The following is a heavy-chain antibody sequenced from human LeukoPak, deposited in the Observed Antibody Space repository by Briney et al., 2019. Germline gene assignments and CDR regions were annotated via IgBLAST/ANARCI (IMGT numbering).Heavy chain of an antibody. CDR3: ARVDSYGPTFDY. D-gene: IGHD5-18*01. CDR1: GFTFSSYE. V-gene: IGHV3-48*03. Sequence: VGSLKHSCAASGFTFSSYEMNWVRQAPGEGLEWVSYISSSGRMIHYADSVKGRFTISRDNAQNTLYLQMNSLRADDTAVYYCARVDSYGPTFDYWGQGTLVTV. CDR2: ISSSGRMI. J-gene: IGHJ4*02.